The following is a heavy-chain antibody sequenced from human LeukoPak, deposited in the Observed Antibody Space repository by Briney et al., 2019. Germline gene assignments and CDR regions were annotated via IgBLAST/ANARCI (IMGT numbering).Heavy chain of an antibody. Sequence: GESLQISCKDSSWTFISSWVGWVRQMPGKGLEWMGIIFPGDSETRYSPTFQGQVIISADKSTNTVYLQWGSLKASDTAIYYCARTLNRLRGFDPWGQGTLVTVHS. CDR1: SWTFISSW. CDR2: IFPGDSET. CDR3: ARTLNRLRGFDP. V-gene: IGHV5-51*01. J-gene: IGHJ5*02.